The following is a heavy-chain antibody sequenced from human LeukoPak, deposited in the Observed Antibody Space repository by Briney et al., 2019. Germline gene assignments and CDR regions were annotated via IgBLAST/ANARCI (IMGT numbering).Heavy chain of an antibody. CDR3: AREAVAHMGNYGMDV. CDR2: ISSSSSYI. Sequence: GGSLRLSCAASGFTFSSYSMNWVRQAPGKGLEWVSSISSSSSYIYYADSVKGRFTISRDNAKNSLYLQMNSLRAEDTAVYYCAREAVAHMGNYGMDVWGQGTTVTVSS. J-gene: IGHJ6*02. D-gene: IGHD4-23*01. CDR1: GFTFSSYS. V-gene: IGHV3-21*01.